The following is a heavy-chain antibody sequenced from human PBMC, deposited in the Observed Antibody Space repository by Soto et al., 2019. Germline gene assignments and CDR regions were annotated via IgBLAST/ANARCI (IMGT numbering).Heavy chain of an antibody. V-gene: IGHV5-51*01. J-gene: IGHJ5*02. CDR2: VYPRDSDT. Sequence: GESLKISCKASGYIFIDYWIGWVRQMPGKGLEWMGIVYPRDSDTRYSPSFQGQATISADKSISTAYLQWSSLKASDTAMYYCARAYLGHCSGGSCYSSWFDPWGQGTLVTVSS. D-gene: IGHD2-15*01. CDR1: GYIFIDYW. CDR3: ARAYLGHCSGGSCYSSWFDP.